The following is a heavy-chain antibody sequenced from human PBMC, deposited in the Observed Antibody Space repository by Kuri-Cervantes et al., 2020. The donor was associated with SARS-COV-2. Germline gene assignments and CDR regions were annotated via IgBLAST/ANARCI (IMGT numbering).Heavy chain of an antibody. D-gene: IGHD2-21*01. Sequence: GGSVRLCCSASGFTFSSYRMSWVRQAPGKGLEWVANIKQDGSEKYYVDSVKGRFTISRDNAKNSLYLQMNSLRAEDTAVYYCAKIAHVVVIAGAFDLWGQGTMVTVSS. J-gene: IGHJ3*01. CDR2: IKQDGSEK. V-gene: IGHV3-7*03. CDR1: GFTFSSYR. CDR3: AKIAHVVVIAGAFDL.